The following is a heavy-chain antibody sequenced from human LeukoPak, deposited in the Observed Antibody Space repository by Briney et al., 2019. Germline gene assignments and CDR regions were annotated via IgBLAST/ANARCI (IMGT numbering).Heavy chain of an antibody. CDR1: GFTFSSYE. J-gene: IGHJ4*02. V-gene: IGHV3-48*03. CDR3: AGSGSYSWPLDY. CDR2: ISSSGSTI. Sequence: GGSLRLSCAASGFTFSSYEMNWVRQAPGKGLEWVSYISSSGSTIYYADSVKGRFTISRDNAKNSLYLQMNSLRAEDTAVYYCAGSGSYSWPLDYWGQGTLVTVSS. D-gene: IGHD1-26*01.